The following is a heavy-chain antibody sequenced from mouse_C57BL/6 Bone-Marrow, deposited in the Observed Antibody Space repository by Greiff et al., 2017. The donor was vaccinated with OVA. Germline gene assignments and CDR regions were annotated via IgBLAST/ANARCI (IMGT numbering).Heavy chain of an antibody. Sequence: VHLVESGAELARPGASVKLSCKASGYTFTSYGISWVKQRTGQGLEWIGEIYPRSGNTYYNEKFKGKATLTADKSSSTAYMELRSLTSEDSAVYFWANSLGLAYWGQGTLVTVSA. D-gene: IGHD3-1*01. CDR2: IYPRSGNT. CDR3: ANSLGLAY. CDR1: GYTFTSYG. V-gene: IGHV1-81*01. J-gene: IGHJ3*01.